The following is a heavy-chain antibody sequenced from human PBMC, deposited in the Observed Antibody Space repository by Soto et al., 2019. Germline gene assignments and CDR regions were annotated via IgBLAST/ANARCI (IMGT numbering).Heavy chain of an antibody. V-gene: IGHV1-69*13. J-gene: IGHJ6*02. Sequence: GASVKVSCKASGGTFSSYAISWVRQAPGQGLEWMGGIIPIFGTANYAQKFQGRVTITADESTSTAYMELSSLRSEDTAVYYCCTYCTNGVCYSGYYYGMDVWGQGTTVTVSS. CDR2: IIPIFGTA. D-gene: IGHD2-8*01. CDR1: GGTFSSYA. CDR3: CTYCTNGVCYSGYYYGMDV.